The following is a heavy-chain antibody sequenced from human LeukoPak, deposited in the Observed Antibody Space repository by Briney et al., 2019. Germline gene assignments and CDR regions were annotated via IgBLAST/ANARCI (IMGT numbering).Heavy chain of an antibody. Sequence: SEALSLTCTVSGGSISSYYWSWIGQPRGKGLERIGYIYYSGSTNYNPSLESRVTISVDKSKHQFSLKLSSVTAADTAVYHRARVVYGSGSYGWFDPCGQGTLVTVSS. J-gene: IGHJ5*02. D-gene: IGHD3-10*01. CDR3: ARVVYGSGSYGWFDP. V-gene: IGHV4-59*01. CDR1: GGSISSYY. CDR2: IYYSGST.